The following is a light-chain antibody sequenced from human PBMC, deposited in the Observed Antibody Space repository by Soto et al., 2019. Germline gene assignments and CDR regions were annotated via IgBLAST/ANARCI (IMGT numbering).Light chain of an antibody. CDR3: QSYDNNSDYV. Sequence: QSVLAQPPSVSGAPGQRVTISCTGSSSNIGAGYVVHWYQQLPGAAPKLLIFSDNNRPSGVPDRFSGSKSGTSASLAITGLQTEDEADYYCQSYDNNSDYVFGSGTKATVL. CDR2: SDN. CDR1: SSNIGAGYV. V-gene: IGLV1-40*01. J-gene: IGLJ1*01.